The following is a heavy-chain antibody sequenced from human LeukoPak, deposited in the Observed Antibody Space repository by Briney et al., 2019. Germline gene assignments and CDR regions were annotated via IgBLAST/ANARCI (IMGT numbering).Heavy chain of an antibody. CDR1: GFTFNTYA. D-gene: IGHD3-3*01. J-gene: IGHJ5*02. CDR2: VRSDGTNK. V-gene: IGHV3-30*02. Sequence: GGSLRLSCAASGFTFNTYAMHWVRQTPAKGLEWVAFVRSDGTNKYYADSVKGRFTISRDNSKNTLYLQMNSLRAEDTAVYYCAKDGAGPTIFGPFDPWGQGTLVTVSS. CDR3: AKDGAGPTIFGPFDP.